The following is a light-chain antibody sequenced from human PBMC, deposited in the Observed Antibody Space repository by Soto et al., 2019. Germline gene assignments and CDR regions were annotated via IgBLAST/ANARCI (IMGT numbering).Light chain of an antibody. CDR3: QTWGSGIVV. Sequence: QSVLTQSPSASASLGASVKLNCTLNSGHSNYAIAWHQQQSEKGPRYLMKLNSDGSHSKGDGIPDRFSGSSSGAERYLTISSLQSEDEADYYCQTWGSGIVVFGGGTKVTVL. CDR2: LNSDGSH. J-gene: IGLJ2*01. V-gene: IGLV4-69*01. CDR1: SGHSNYA.